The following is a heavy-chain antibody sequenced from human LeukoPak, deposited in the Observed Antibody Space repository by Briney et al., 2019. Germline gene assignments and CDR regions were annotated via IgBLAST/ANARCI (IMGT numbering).Heavy chain of an antibody. V-gene: IGHV1-18*01. CDR1: GFTFTSYG. CDR3: ARGGALTSFDS. D-gene: IGHD1-26*01. J-gene: IGHJ4*02. CDR2: ISAYNGKT. Sequence: ASVKVSFKASGFTFTSYGISWVRQAPGQGLDLMGWISAYNGKTNYAQKFQGRVTMTTDTSTSTAYMDLRSLRSDDTAVYYCARGGALTSFDSWGQGTLITVSS.